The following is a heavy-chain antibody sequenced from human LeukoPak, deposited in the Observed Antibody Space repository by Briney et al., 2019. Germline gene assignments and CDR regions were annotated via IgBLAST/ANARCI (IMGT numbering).Heavy chain of an antibody. V-gene: IGHV1-46*01. CDR3: ARDNGLDGGYDY. CDR2: INPSGGST. J-gene: IGHJ4*02. Sequence: ASVKVSCKASGYTLTSYYMHWVRQAPGQGLEWMGIINPSGGSTSYAQKFQGRVTMTRDTSTSTVYMELSSLRSEDTAVYYCARDNGLDGGYDYWGQGTLVTVSS. CDR1: GYTLTSYY. D-gene: IGHD4-23*01.